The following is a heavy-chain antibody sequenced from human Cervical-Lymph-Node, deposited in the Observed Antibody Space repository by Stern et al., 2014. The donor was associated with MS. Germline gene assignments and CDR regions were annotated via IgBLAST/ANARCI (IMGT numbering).Heavy chain of an antibody. V-gene: IGHV4-4*02. CDR3: ARVGRYDILTGYPNFDY. D-gene: IGHD3-9*01. J-gene: IGHJ4*02. Sequence: QLQLQESGPGLVKPSGTLSLTCAVSGGSISSSNWWSWVRQPPGKGLEWIGEIYHSGSTNYNPSLKSRVTISVDKSKNQFSLKLSSVTAADTAVYYCARVGRYDILTGYPNFDYWGQGTLVTVSS. CDR2: IYHSGST. CDR1: GGSISSSNW.